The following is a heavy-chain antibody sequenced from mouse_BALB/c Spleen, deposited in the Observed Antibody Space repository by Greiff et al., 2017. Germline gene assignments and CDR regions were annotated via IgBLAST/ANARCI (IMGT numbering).Heavy chain of an antibody. CDR2: ISYSGST. V-gene: IGHV3-2*02. Sequence: DVQLQESGPGLVKPSQSLSLTCTVTGYSITSDYAWNWIRQFPGNKLEWMGYISYSGSTSYNPSLKSRISITRDTSKNQFFLQLNSVTTEDTATYYCALRNYYAMDYWGQGTSVTVSS. D-gene: IGHD1-1*01. J-gene: IGHJ4*01. CDR3: ALRNYYAMDY. CDR1: GYSITSDYA.